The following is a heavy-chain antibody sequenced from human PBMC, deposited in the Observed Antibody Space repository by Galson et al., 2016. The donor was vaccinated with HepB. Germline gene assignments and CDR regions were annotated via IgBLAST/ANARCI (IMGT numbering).Heavy chain of an antibody. D-gene: IGHD6-13*01. V-gene: IGHV4-4*02. CDR2: IFHTGRV. J-gene: IGHJ3*02. Sequence: SETLSLTCAVSGGSVSSSDWWSWVRQPPGQGLEWIGQIFHTGRVNYIPSLPSRVTISVDTSHNHFSLRLSSVTATDTAVYSCASYLVQSWAGSDAFDTWGQGTLVTVSS. CDR3: ASYLVQSWAGSDAFDT. CDR1: GGSVSSSDW.